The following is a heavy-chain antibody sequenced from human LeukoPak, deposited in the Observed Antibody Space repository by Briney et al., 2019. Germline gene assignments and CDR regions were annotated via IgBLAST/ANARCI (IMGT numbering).Heavy chain of an antibody. J-gene: IGHJ6*03. CDR3: ARDLSRTYYYYMDV. Sequence: PGGSLRLSCAASGFTFSSYAMHWVRQAPGKGLEWVAVISYDGSNKYYADSVKGRFTISRDNSKNTLYLQMNSLRAEDTAVYYCARDLSRTYYYYMDVWGKGTTVTVSS. D-gene: IGHD3-16*02. CDR1: GFTFSSYA. V-gene: IGHV3-30*01. CDR2: ISYDGSNK.